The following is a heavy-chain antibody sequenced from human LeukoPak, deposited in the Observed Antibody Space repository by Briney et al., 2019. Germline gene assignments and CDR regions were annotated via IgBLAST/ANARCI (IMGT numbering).Heavy chain of an antibody. J-gene: IGHJ1*01. V-gene: IGHV3-23*01. CDR1: GFTFTNYA. D-gene: IGHD5-24*01. Sequence: SGGSLRLSCAASGFTFTNYAMSWVRQAPGQGLEWVSTISGGGTITYSADSVKGRFTISRDNSKNILYLQMNSLRAEDTAVYYCARDLDDYNGLPPFFQHWGQGSRVTVSS. CDR2: ISGGGTIT. CDR3: ARDLDDYNGLPPFFQH.